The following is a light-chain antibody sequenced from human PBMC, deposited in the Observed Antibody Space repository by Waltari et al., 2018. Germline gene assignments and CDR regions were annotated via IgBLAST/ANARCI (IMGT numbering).Light chain of an antibody. CDR2: GKN. V-gene: IGLV1-40*01. J-gene: IGLJ2*01. Sequence: QSVLTQPPSVSGTPGQRVTISCSGSTSNIGAGHDVHWYQHLPGTAPKLLIYGKNPRPSGVPDRYSGSKSGTSASLAITGLQADDEADYFCQSFDNMLSGGVVCGGGTKLAV. CDR1: TSNIGAGHD. CDR3: QSFDNMLSGGVV.